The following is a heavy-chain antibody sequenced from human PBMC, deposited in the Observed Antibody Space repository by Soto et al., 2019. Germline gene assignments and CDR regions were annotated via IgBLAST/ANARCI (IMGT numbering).Heavy chain of an antibody. Sequence: EVQLLESGGGLVQPGGSLRLSCAASGFTFTSYAMSWVRQPPGKGLEWVSAIRGSGGSTDYADSVKGRFTISRDNSKNTLYLQMNSLRAEDTAVYYCANYDSSGYYYRHFQHWGQGTLVTVSS. CDR2: IRGSGGST. J-gene: IGHJ1*01. CDR1: GFTFTSYA. V-gene: IGHV3-23*01. D-gene: IGHD3-22*01. CDR3: ANYDSSGYYYRHFQH.